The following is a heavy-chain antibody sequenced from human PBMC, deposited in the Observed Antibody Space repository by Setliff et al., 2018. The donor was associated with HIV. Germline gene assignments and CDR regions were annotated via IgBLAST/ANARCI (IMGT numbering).Heavy chain of an antibody. Sequence: ASVKVSCKVSGYTLTELSMHWVRQAPGKGLEWMGGFDPEDVETIYAQKFQGRVTMTEDTSTDTADMELNSLRSEETAMYYCATVRAYYYDSSGQEYFQHWGQGTLVTVSS. CDR3: ATVRAYYYDSSGQEYFQH. D-gene: IGHD3-22*01. CDR1: GYTLTELS. CDR2: FDPEDVET. J-gene: IGHJ1*01. V-gene: IGHV1-24*01.